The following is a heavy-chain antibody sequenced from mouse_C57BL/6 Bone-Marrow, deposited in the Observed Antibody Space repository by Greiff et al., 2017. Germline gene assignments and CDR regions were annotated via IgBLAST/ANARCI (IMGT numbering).Heavy chain of an antibody. CDR1: GYTFTDYE. Sequence: QVQLQQSGAELVRPGASVTLSCKASGYTFTDYEMHWVKQTPVHGLEWIGAIDPETGGTAYNQKFKGKAILTADKSSSTAYMELRSLTSEDSAVYYCTRSLQLRLRFAYWGQGTLVTVSA. J-gene: IGHJ3*01. D-gene: IGHD3-2*02. CDR2: IDPETGGT. CDR3: TRSLQLRLRFAY. V-gene: IGHV1-15*01.